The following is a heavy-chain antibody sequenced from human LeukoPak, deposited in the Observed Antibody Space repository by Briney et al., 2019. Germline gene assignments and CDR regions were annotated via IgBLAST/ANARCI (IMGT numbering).Heavy chain of an antibody. Sequence: SETLSLTCTVSGGSISSGGYSWSWIRQHPGKGLEWIGYIYYSGSTYYNPSLKSRVTISVDTSKNQFSLKLSSVTAADTAVYYCARERPHCSSTSCYRRFDYWGQGTLVTVSS. D-gene: IGHD2-2*02. J-gene: IGHJ4*02. CDR3: ARERPHCSSTSCYRRFDY. V-gene: IGHV4-31*03. CDR1: GGSISSGGYS. CDR2: IYYSGST.